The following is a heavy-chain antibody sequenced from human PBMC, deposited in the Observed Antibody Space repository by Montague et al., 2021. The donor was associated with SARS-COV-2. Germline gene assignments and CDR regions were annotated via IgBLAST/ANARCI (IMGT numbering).Heavy chain of an antibody. Sequence: SETLSLTCAVHGASFSGYLWSWIRQPPGKGLEWIGQINHSGNTNYNPSLMSRVTISVDMSKSQFSLKLSSVTAADTAVYYCARGGSSSSGVYWGQGTLVTVSS. V-gene: IGHV4-34*01. CDR2: INHSGNT. CDR1: GASFSGYL. D-gene: IGHD6-6*01. J-gene: IGHJ4*02. CDR3: ARGGSSSSGVY.